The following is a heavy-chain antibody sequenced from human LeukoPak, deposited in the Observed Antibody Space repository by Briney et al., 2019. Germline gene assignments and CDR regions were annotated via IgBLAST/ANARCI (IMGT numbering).Heavy chain of an antibody. J-gene: IGHJ3*02. D-gene: IGHD3-10*01. Sequence: PGGSLRLSCAASGFTFSSYSMNWVRQAPGKGLEWVSYIGTSSSTIYYADSVKGRFTTSRDNAKNSLYLQMNSLRAEDTAVYYCARAGSGSYYNVAWSMGFAFDIWGQGTMVTVSS. CDR2: IGTSSSTI. CDR3: ARAGSGSYYNVAWSMGFAFDI. CDR1: GFTFSSYS. V-gene: IGHV3-48*04.